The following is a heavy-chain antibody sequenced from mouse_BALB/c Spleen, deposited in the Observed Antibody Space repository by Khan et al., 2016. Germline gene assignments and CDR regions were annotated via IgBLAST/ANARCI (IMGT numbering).Heavy chain of an antibody. V-gene: IGHV3-2*02. Sequence: EVQLQESGPGLVKPSQSLSLTCTVTGYSITSDYAWNWIRQFPGNKLEWMGYISYSGSTSYNPSLKSRISITRDTSKNQFFLQLNSVTTEDTATYYCARHYGSNYGYFDVGGAGTTVTVSS. D-gene: IGHD1-1*01. CDR3: ARHYGSNYGYFDV. J-gene: IGHJ1*01. CDR1: GYSITSDYA. CDR2: ISYSGST.